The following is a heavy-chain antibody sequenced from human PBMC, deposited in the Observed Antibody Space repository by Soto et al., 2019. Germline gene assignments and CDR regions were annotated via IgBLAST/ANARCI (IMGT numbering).Heavy chain of an antibody. D-gene: IGHD6-13*01. CDR2: ISAYNGNT. CDR3: ARVKAAAGKGNYYYSGMDV. CDR1: GYTFTSYC. Sequence: ASVNVSFESSGYTFTSYCISWVRQAPGQGREWMGWISAYNGNTNYAQRLQGRVTMTTDTSTSTAYMELRSLRSDDTAVYYCARVKAAAGKGNYYYSGMDVWGQGTTVTV. J-gene: IGHJ6*02. V-gene: IGHV1-18*04.